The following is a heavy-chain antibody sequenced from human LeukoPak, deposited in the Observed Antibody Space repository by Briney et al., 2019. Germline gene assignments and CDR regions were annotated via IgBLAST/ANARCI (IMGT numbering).Heavy chain of an antibody. V-gene: IGHV1-69*05. CDR1: GGTFSSYA. D-gene: IGHD3-3*01. CDR2: IIPIFGTA. J-gene: IGHJ4*02. Sequence: SVKVSCKASGGTFSSYAISWVRQAPGQGLEWMGGIIPIFGTANYAQKFQGRVTMTRDTSISTAYMELSRLRSDDTAVYYCARSRNYDFWSASGRYFDYWGQGTLVTVSS. CDR3: ARSRNYDFWSASGRYFDY.